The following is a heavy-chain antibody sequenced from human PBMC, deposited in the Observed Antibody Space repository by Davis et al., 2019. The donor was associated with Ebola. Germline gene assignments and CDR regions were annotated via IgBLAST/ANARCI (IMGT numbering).Heavy chain of an antibody. CDR3: ARGAQFHLPFFFDAFDI. V-gene: IGHV3-13*01. D-gene: IGHD3-3*01. Sequence: AGSLRLSCAASGFTFNSYDMYWVRQVAGKGLEWVCGIGTAGDTYTADSVKRRFTISRENAKNSLYLHLSSLRSGDTAVYYCARGAQFHLPFFFDAFDIWGQGTMVSVSS. CDR1: GFTFNSYD. J-gene: IGHJ3*02. CDR2: IGTAGDT.